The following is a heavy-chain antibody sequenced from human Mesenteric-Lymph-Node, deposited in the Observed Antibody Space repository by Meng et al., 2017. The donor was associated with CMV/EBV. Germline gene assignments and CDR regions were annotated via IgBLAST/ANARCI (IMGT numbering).Heavy chain of an antibody. V-gene: IGHV4-34*01. CDR2: INHDGIT. Sequence: TFAVYVGSSSGYYWSWVRQPPGKGLEWIGEINHDGITSYNPSLKSRVLISIDTSKNQFSLQLTSVTAADTAVYFCARENIHNNWFDPWGQGTLVTVSS. CDR1: VGSSSGYY. D-gene: IGHD1/OR15-1a*01. J-gene: IGHJ5*02. CDR3: ARENIHNNWFDP.